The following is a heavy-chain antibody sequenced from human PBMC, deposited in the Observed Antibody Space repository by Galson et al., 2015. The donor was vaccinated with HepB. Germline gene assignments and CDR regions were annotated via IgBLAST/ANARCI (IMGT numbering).Heavy chain of an antibody. Sequence: SLRLSCAASGFTFSNYGMHWVRQAPGKGLEWVALIWKDGSNKYYADSVKGRFSISRDNSKNALYLQMNSLRAEDTAMYFCAREDRYTYIVSFDYWDQGARVTVSS. V-gene: IGHV3-33*01. D-gene: IGHD5-18*01. CDR1: GFTFSNYG. CDR3: AREDRYTYIVSFDY. J-gene: IGHJ4*02. CDR2: IWKDGSNK.